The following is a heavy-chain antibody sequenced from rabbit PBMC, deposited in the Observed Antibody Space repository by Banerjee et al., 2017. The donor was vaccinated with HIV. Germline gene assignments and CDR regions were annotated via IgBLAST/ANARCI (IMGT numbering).Heavy chain of an antibody. CDR1: GFSFNNKYV. V-gene: IGHV1S43*01. CDR3: ARAYGSASGYDL. CDR2: INSNTGNT. D-gene: IGHD1-1*01. J-gene: IGHJ6*01. Sequence: QEQLEESGGDLVKPEGSLTLTCTASGFSFNNKYVMCWVRQAPGKGLERIACINSNTGNTVYASWANGRFTISRSTSLNTVDLKMTSLTAADTATYFCARAYGSASGYDLWGPGTLVTVS.